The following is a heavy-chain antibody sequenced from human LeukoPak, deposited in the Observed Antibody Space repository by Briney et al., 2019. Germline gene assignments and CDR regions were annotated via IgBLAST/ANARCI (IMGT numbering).Heavy chain of an antibody. CDR1: GFTLSAHY. Sequence: GGSLRPSCAASGFTLSAHYMDWVRQAPGKGLEWVGRSRNKANRYTTEYAAFVKGRFTVSRDDSENSLYLQMNSLQTEDTAMYYCGRGLGSWDAFDMWGQGTMVTVSS. CDR2: SRNKANRYTT. D-gene: IGHD3-10*01. V-gene: IGHV3-72*01. J-gene: IGHJ3*02. CDR3: GRGLGSWDAFDM.